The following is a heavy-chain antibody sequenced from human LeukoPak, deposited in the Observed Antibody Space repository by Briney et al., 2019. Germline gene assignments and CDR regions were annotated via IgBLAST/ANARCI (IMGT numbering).Heavy chain of an antibody. V-gene: IGHV3-23*01. CDR1: GFTFSSYA. D-gene: IGHD3-22*01. CDR2: ISGSGGGA. CDR3: AKDPPYYYDSTWGEF. Sequence: GGSLRLSCAASGFTFSSYAMSWVRQAPGKGLEWVSSISGSGGGAHYADSVKGRFTISRDNSKNTLYLQVNSLRAEDTAVYYCAKDPPYYYDSTWGEFWGQGTLVTVSS. J-gene: IGHJ4*02.